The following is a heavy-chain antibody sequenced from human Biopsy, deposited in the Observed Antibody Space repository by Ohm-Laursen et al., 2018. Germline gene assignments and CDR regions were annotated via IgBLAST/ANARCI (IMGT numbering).Heavy chain of an antibody. CDR3: ARDRGYYSDRTVPGYFDL. CDR1: GDSISSYY. D-gene: IGHD3-22*01. J-gene: IGHJ2*01. Sequence: SETLSLTCTVSGDSISSYYWSWIRQPPGKGLEWIGYVYYTGSTDYNPSLQGRVTISVDTSKNHFSLRLRSVTPADTAIYYCARDRGYYSDRTVPGYFDLWGRGTLVTVSS. V-gene: IGHV4-59*01. CDR2: VYYTGST.